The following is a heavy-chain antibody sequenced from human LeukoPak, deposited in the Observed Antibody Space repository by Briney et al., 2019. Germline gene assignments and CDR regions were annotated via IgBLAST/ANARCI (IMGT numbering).Heavy chain of an antibody. D-gene: IGHD6-13*01. Sequence: SETLSLTCTVSGGSISSFYWSWIRQPAGKGLEWIGRIYSSGSTNYNPSLKSRVTISVDTSKNQFSLKLSSVTAADTAVYYCARIIAAAGINYYYYMDVWGKGTTVTISS. CDR3: ARIIAAAGINYYYYMDV. V-gene: IGHV4-4*07. CDR1: GGSISSFY. CDR2: IYSSGST. J-gene: IGHJ6*03.